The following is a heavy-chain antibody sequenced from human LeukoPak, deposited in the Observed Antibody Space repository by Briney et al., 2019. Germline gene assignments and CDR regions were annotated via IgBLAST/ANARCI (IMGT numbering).Heavy chain of an antibody. V-gene: IGHV1-2*02. D-gene: IGHD5-24*01. CDR3: ARGDEVRRWLQFTFDY. Sequence: ASVKVSCKASVYTFTGYYMHWVRQAPGQGLEWMGWINPNSGGTNYAQKFQGRVTMTRDTSISTAYMELSRLRSDDTAVYYCARGDEVRRWLQFTFDYWGQGTLVTVSS. CDR1: VYTFTGYY. CDR2: INPNSGGT. J-gene: IGHJ4*02.